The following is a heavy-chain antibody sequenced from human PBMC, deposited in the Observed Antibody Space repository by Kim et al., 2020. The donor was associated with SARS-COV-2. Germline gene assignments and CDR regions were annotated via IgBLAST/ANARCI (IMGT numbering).Heavy chain of an antibody. CDR3: VIDSYYYYGMDV. V-gene: IGHV3-74*01. Sequence: GGSLRLSCAASGFTFSSFWMHWVRQAPGKGLVWVARINSDGTSARHADSVKGRFTISRDNAKKTLYMEMNSLRADDTAVYYCVIDSYYYYGMDVWGQGTTGNVSS. J-gene: IGHJ6*02. D-gene: IGHD2-21*01. CDR2: INSDGTSA. CDR1: GFTFSSFW.